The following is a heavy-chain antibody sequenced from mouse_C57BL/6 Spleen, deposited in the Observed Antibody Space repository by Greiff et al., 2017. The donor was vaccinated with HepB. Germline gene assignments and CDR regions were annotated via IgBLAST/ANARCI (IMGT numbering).Heavy chain of an antibody. V-gene: IGHV1-80*01. Sequence: VQLQQSGAELVKPGASVKISCKASGYAFSSYWMNWVKQRPGKGLEWIGQIYPGDGDTNYNGKFKGKATLTADKSSSTGYMQLSSLTSEDSAVYFCAKSSYGSSPRGYWGQGTTLTVSS. CDR2: IYPGDGDT. CDR3: AKSSYGSSPRGY. CDR1: GYAFSSYW. J-gene: IGHJ2*01. D-gene: IGHD1-1*01.